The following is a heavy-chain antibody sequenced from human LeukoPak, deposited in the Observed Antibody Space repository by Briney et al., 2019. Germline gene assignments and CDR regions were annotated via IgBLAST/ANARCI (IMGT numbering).Heavy chain of an antibody. J-gene: IGHJ5*02. CDR1: GGSISSYY. CDR3: ARGITMIEWFDP. D-gene: IGHD3-22*01. V-gene: IGHV4-59*01. CDR2: IYYSGST. Sequence: SETLSLTCTVSGGSISSYYWSWIRQPPGKGLEWIGYIYYSGSTNYNPSLKSRVTISVDTSKNQFSLKLSSVTAADTAVYYCARGITMIEWFDPWGQGTLVTVSS.